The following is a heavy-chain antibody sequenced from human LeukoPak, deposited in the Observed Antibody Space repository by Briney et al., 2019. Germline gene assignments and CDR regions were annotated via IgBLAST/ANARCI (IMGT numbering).Heavy chain of an antibody. Sequence: PSETLSLTCAVYGGSFSGYYWSWIRQPPGEGLEWIGEINHSGSTNYNPSLKSRVTISVDTSKNQFSLKLSSVTAADTAVYYCAGMTTVVTDQYYFDYWGQGTLVTVSS. CDR2: INHSGST. J-gene: IGHJ4*02. CDR3: AGMTTVVTDQYYFDY. V-gene: IGHV4-34*01. D-gene: IGHD4-23*01. CDR1: GGSFSGYY.